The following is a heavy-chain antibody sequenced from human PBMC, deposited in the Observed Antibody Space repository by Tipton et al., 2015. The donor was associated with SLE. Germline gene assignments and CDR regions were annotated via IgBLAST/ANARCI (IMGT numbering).Heavy chain of an antibody. Sequence: SLRLSCTAASGFSFTYAIHWVRLAPGKGLAYVSGISTDGSTTFYADSVRGRFTISRDISKNTVSLQMGSLTVEDMGVYHCARYINGWSFGYWGQGPPVTVPS. CDR3: ARYINGWSFGY. V-gene: IGHV3-64*02. CDR1: GFSFTYA. CDR2: ISTDGSTT. J-gene: IGHJ4*02. D-gene: IGHD6-19*01.